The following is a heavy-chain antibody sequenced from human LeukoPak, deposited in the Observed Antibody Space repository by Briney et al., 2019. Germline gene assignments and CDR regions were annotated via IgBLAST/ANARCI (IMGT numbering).Heavy chain of an antibody. J-gene: IGHJ4*02. CDR1: GYTFTGYY. D-gene: IGHD3-22*01. Sequence: ASVKVSCKASGYTFTGYYMHWVRQAPGQGLEWMGWINPNSGGTNYAQKFQGRVTMTRDTSISTAYMELSRLRSDDTAVYYCAGDGTYYYDSSGYYPFDYWGQGTLVTVSS. CDR3: AGDGTYYYDSSGYYPFDY. CDR2: INPNSGGT. V-gene: IGHV1-2*02.